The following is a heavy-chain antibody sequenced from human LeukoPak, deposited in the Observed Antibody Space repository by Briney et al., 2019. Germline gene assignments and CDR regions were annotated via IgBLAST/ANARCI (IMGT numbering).Heavy chain of an antibody. CDR2: LYSGGLT. CDR3: ASGGYSSGWYGSFDI. Sequence: SETLSLTCTVSGASISSSDYYWGWIRQPPGKGLEWIGSLYSGGLTYYNPSLKSRVTISVDTSKNQFSLKVTSVTAADTAVYSCASGGYSSGWYGSFDIWGQWTVVTVS. CDR1: GASISSSDYY. D-gene: IGHD6-19*01. J-gene: IGHJ3*02. V-gene: IGHV4-39*01.